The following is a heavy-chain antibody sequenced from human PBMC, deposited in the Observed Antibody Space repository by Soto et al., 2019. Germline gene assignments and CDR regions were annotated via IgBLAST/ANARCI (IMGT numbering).Heavy chain of an antibody. D-gene: IGHD3-16*01. CDR2: IIPVFGTT. CDR3: ARGGGPYVWFNEF. Sequence: QEQLVQSGPEVKKPGSSVKVSCKDSGGLFSSFAVSWVRQAPGQGLEWLGGIIPVFGTTNYAEKFQDRVTITADESTNTAYMELSGLRSGDTAMYYCARGGGPYVWFNEFWGQGTLVTVSS. V-gene: IGHV1-69*01. CDR1: GGLFSSFA. J-gene: IGHJ4*02.